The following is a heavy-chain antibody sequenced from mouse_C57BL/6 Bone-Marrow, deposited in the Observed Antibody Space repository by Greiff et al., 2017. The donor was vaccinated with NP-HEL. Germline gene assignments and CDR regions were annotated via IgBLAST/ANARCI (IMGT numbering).Heavy chain of an antibody. V-gene: IGHV1-64*01. CDR3: ARGLLWLRRLEYYAMDY. CDR2: IHPNSGST. J-gene: IGHJ4*01. D-gene: IGHD2-2*01. Sequence: QVQLQQPGAELVKPGASVKLSCKASGYTFTSYWMHWVKQRPGQGLEWIGMIHPNSGSTNYNEKFKSKATLTVDKSSSTAYMQLSSLTSEDSAVYYCARGLLWLRRLEYYAMDYWGQGTSVTVSS. CDR1: GYTFTSYW.